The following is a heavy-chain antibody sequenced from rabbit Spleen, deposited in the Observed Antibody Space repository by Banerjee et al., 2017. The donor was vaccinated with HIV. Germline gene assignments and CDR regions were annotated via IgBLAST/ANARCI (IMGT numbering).Heavy chain of an antibody. V-gene: IGHV1S45*01. J-gene: IGHJ6*01. CDR3: ARAYNSDGGASSL. Sequence: QEQLEESGGDLVKPEGSLTLTCKASGFDFSSYGMGWFRQAPGKGLEYIGFINTAGSTYYANWAKGRFTISKTSSTTVTLQMTSLTAADTATYFCARAYNSDGGASSLWGQGTLVTVS. D-gene: IGHD6-1*01. CDR1: GFDFSSYG. CDR2: INTAGST.